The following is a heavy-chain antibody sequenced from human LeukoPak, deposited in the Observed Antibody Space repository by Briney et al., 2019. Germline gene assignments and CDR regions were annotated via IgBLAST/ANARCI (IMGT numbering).Heavy chain of an antibody. CDR1: GYTLTELS. CDR3: ATVFAQKVPTSFDY. Sequence: ASVKVSCKVSGYTLTELSMHWVRQAPGKGLEWMGGFDPEDGETIYAQKFQGRVTMTEDTSTDTAYMELSSLRSEDTAVYYCATVFAQKVPTSFDYWGQGTLVTVSS. CDR2: FDPEDGET. D-gene: IGHD2/OR15-2a*01. J-gene: IGHJ4*02. V-gene: IGHV1-24*01.